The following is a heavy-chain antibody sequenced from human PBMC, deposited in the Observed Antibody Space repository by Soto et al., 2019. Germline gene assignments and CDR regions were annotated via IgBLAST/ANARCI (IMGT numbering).Heavy chain of an antibody. Sequence: QVQLVQSGAEVKKPGASVKVSCKASGYTFTSYDINWVRQATGQGLEWMGWMNPNSGNTGYAQKFQDRVTITRNTSISTAYMELSSLRSEETAVYYCARETSGSYRLDYWGQGTLVTVSS. CDR1: GYTFTSYD. CDR3: ARETSGSYRLDY. D-gene: IGHD1-26*01. V-gene: IGHV1-8*01. CDR2: MNPNSGNT. J-gene: IGHJ4*02.